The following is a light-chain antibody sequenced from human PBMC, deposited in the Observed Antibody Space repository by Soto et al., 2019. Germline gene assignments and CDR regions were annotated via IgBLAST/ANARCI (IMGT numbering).Light chain of an antibody. Sequence: DIVLTQSPDSLAVSLGERATINCKSSQSVLYSSNNKNYLAWYQQKPGQPPKLLIYWASTRESGVPDRFSGSGSGTDLPLTISSLQAEDVAVYYCQQYYSTLALTFGGGTKVEIK. CDR2: WAS. CDR1: QSVLYSSNNKNY. V-gene: IGKV4-1*01. J-gene: IGKJ4*01. CDR3: QQYYSTLALT.